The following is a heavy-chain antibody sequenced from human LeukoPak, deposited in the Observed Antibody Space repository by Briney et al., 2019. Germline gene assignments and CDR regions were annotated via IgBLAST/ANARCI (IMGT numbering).Heavy chain of an antibody. V-gene: IGHV3-30*18. Sequence: GGSLRLSCAASGFTFSSYGMHWVRQAPGKGLEWVAVISYDGSNKYYADSVKGRFTISRDNSKNTLYLQMNSLRAEDTAVYYCAKDGDYWGQGTLVTVSS. CDR2: ISYDGSNK. CDR3: AKDGDY. CDR1: GFTFSSYG. J-gene: IGHJ4*02.